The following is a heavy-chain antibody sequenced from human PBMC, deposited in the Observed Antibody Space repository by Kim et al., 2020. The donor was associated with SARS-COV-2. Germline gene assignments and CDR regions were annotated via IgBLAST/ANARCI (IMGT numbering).Heavy chain of an antibody. CDR3: ANPTYYDILTGSG. J-gene: IGHJ4*02. D-gene: IGHD3-9*01. Sequence: ADSVKGRFTITRDNSKNTLYLQMNRLRAEDTAVYYCANPTYYDILTGSGWGQGTLVTVSS. V-gene: IGHV3-23*01.